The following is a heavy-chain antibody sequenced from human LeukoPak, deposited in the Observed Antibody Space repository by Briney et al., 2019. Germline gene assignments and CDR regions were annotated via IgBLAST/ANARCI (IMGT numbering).Heavy chain of an antibody. J-gene: IGHJ3*02. CDR3: ARLLDNDSSGDPDTFDM. CDR2: IYYSGKI. V-gene: IGHV4-59*11. D-gene: IGHD3-22*01. Sequence: SETLSLTCAVSGGSISRHYWSWIRQPPGKGLEWIGYIYYSGKIYYSSSLRSRVTISVDTSKNHFSLKLTSVTAADTAVYYCARLLDNDSSGDPDTFDMWGQGTMVTVSS. CDR1: GGSISRHY.